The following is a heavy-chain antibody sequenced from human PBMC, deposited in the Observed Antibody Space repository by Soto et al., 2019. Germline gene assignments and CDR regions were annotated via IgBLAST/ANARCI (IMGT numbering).Heavy chain of an antibody. V-gene: IGHV4-34*01. Sequence: SETLSLTCAVYGGSFRGYYWSWIRLTPGKGLEWIGEINHSGSTNYNPSLKSRVTISVDTSKNQFSLKLSSVTAADTAVYYCARVQGTDGYYVPDDAFDIWGQGTMVTVS. J-gene: IGHJ3*02. D-gene: IGHD3-3*01. CDR2: INHSGST. CDR1: GGSFRGYY. CDR3: ARVQGTDGYYVPDDAFDI.